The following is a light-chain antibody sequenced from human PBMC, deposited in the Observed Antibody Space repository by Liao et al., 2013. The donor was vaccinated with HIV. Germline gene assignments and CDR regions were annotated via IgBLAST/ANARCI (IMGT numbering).Light chain of an antibody. CDR1: NIGIKS. J-gene: IGLJ3*02. Sequence: SYELTQPPSVSVAPGKTARIACGGDNIGIKSVHWYQQKPGQAPVLVIYYDSERPSGIPERFSGSNSENTATLSISWVEAGDEADYYCQAWDLRTAVFGGGTRLAVL. CDR3: QAWDLRTAV. CDR2: YDS. V-gene: IGLV3-21*01.